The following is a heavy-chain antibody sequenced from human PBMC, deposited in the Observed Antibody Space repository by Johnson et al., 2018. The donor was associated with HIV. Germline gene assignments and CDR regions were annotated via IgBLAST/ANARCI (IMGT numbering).Heavy chain of an antibody. CDR3: ARDRWELLALSAFDI. J-gene: IGHJ3*02. CDR2: IKPDGSEK. V-gene: IGHV3-7*05. Sequence: VQLVESGGGVVQPGRSLRLSCAASGFNFNNYDIHWVRQAPGKGLEWVANIKPDGSEKYYVDSVKGPVTISRDNAKNSLYLQMNSLRAEDTAVYYCARDRWELLALSAFDIWGQGTMVTVSS. D-gene: IGHD1-26*01. CDR1: GFNFNNYD.